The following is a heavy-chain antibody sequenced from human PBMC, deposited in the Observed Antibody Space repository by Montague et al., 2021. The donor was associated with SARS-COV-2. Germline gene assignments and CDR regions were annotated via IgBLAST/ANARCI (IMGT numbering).Heavy chain of an antibody. CDR3: ARDRFDYGAGTQGKIDF. J-gene: IGHJ4*02. Sequence: SETLSLTCSVYGGSITSHYWCWIRQPAGKGLEWIGEMNFTGKANFSPFFSSRVTISADTSKNQFSLKLSSVTAADTAIYFCARDRFDYGAGTQGKIDFWGQGTLVTVSS. CDR2: MNFTGKA. CDR1: GGSITSHY. V-gene: IGHV4-59*11. D-gene: IGHD3-10*01.